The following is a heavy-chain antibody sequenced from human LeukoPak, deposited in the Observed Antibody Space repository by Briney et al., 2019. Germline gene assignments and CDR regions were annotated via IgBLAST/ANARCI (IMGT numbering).Heavy chain of an antibody. D-gene: IGHD2-15*01. J-gene: IGHJ4*02. CDR3: ASGWGPMVVSY. CDR1: GFTFSNFW. Sequence: GGSLRLSCAASGFTFSNFWMIWVRQAPGKGLEWVANIKQDGTEKHFVDSVEGRFTIPRDNAKNSLYLQMNSLRVEDTAMYYCASGWGPMVVSYWGQGTLVTVSS. V-gene: IGHV3-7*01. CDR2: IKQDGTEK.